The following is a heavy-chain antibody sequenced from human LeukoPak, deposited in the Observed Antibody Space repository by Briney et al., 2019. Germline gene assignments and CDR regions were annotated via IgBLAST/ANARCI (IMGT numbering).Heavy chain of an antibody. CDR2: VHYSGTT. D-gene: IGHD4-11*01. CDR1: GGSITSYY. J-gene: IGHJ2*01. CDR3: ARDSSGYSSSWYFDL. V-gene: IGHV4-59*01. Sequence: SETLSLTCTVSGGSITSYYWSWIRQTPGKGLEWIGYVHYSGTTSYNPSLKSRVTISADMSKNQFSLKLSSVTAADTAVYYCARDSSGYSSSWYFDLWGRGTLVTVSS.